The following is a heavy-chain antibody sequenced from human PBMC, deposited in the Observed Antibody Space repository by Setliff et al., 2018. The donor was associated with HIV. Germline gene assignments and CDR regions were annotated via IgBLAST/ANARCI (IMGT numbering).Heavy chain of an antibody. Sequence: GGSLRLSCAVSGFSLGNAWMSWVRQAPGKGLEWVGRIKNEGDGETTDYAAPVKGRFTISRDNSKNTAYLQMRSLKTDDTAVYFCATNVRVPGSSLDSWGPGSLVTVSS. V-gene: IGHV3-15*01. J-gene: IGHJ1*01. CDR1: GFSLGNAW. CDR3: ATNVRVPGSSLDS. D-gene: IGHD6-19*01. CDR2: IKNEGDGETT.